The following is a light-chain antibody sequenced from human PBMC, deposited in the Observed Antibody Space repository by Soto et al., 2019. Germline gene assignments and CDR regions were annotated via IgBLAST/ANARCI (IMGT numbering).Light chain of an antibody. CDR2: KAS. CDR3: QQYDKYAWT. Sequence: PSQSISSWLAWYQQKPGKAPKLLIYKASTLESGVPSRFSGSGSGTEFTLTISSLQPDDFATYYCQQYDKYAWTFGQGTKVDIK. J-gene: IGKJ1*01. CDR1: QSISSW. V-gene: IGKV1-5*03.